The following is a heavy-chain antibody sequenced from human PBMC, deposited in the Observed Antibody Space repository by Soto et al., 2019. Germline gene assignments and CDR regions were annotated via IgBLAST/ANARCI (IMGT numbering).Heavy chain of an antibody. D-gene: IGHD2-2*02. CDR3: ARDSPVYCSSTSRYTPLLDYYYGMDV. J-gene: IGHJ6*02. V-gene: IGHV4-59*01. Sequence: SETLSLTCTVSGGSISSYYWSWIRQPPGKGLEWIGYIYYSGSTNYNPSLKSRVTISVDTSKNQFSLKLSSVTAADTAVYYCARDSPVYCSSTSRYTPLLDYYYGMDVWGQGTTVTVSS. CDR1: GGSISSYY. CDR2: IYYSGST.